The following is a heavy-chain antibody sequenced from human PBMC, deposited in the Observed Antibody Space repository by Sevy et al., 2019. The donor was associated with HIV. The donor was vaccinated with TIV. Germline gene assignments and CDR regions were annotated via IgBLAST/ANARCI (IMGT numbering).Heavy chain of an antibody. CDR3: AGEGVGYGDYGGGGGAFDY. V-gene: IGHV3-21*01. J-gene: IGHJ4*02. D-gene: IGHD4-17*01. CDR1: GFTFSSYS. CDR2: ISSSSNYI. Sequence: GGSLRLSCAASGFTFSSYSMNWVRQAPGKGLEWVSSISSSSNYIYYADSVKGRFTISRDNAKNSLYLQMNSLRAEDTAVYYGAGEGVGYGDYGGGGGAFDYWGQGTLVTVSS.